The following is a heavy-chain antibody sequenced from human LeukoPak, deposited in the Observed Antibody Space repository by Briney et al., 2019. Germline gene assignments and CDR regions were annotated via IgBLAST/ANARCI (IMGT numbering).Heavy chain of an antibody. Sequence: ASVKVSCKVSGYTLTELSMHWVRQAPGKGLEWMGGFDPEDGETIYAQKFQGRVTMTEGTSTDTAYMELSSLRSEDTAVYYCATDGKGLRFLEWLFSWGQGTLVTVSS. V-gene: IGHV1-24*01. D-gene: IGHD3-3*01. CDR1: GYTLTELS. CDR2: FDPEDGET. J-gene: IGHJ5*02. CDR3: ATDGKGLRFLEWLFS.